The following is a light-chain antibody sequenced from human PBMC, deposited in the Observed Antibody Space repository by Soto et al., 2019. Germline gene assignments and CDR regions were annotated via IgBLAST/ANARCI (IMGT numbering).Light chain of an antibody. J-gene: IGKJ4*01. CDR1: QSVSRY. V-gene: IGKV3-11*01. Sequence: EIVLTQSPATLSLSPGERATLSCRASQSVSRYLAWYQQKPGQAPRLLIYDASNRATGIPARFSGSGSGTDFTLTISSLEPEDFAVYYCQQRSNLPLTFGGGTKVEI. CDR2: DAS. CDR3: QQRSNLPLT.